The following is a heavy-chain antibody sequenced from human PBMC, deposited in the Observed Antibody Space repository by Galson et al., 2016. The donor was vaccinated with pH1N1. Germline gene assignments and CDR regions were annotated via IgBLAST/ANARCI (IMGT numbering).Heavy chain of an antibody. CDR3: ARAPMVSTLYYCDY. V-gene: IGHV1-2*06. CDR1: GYTFTEYY. Sequence: SVKVSCKASGYTFTEYYIHWVRQAPGQGLEWMGRINSKTGRTDYAQSFQGRVTMTRDTSISAAYMYLNRLRSDDSAVWYCARAPMVSTLYYCDYWGQGTLVTVSS. J-gene: IGHJ4*02. D-gene: IGHD2-8*01. CDR2: INSKTGRT.